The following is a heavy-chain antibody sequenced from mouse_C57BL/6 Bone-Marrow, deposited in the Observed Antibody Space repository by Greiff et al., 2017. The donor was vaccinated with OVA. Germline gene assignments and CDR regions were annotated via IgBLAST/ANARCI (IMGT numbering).Heavy chain of an antibody. Sequence: EVQLQQSGTVLARPGASVKMSCKTSGYTFTSYWMHWVKQRPGQGLEWIGAIYPGNSDTSYNQKFKGKAKLTAVTSASTAYMELSSLTNEDSAVYYCTNAFTTVVATDYFDYWGQGTTLTVSS. CDR3: TNAFTTVVATDYFDY. V-gene: IGHV1-5*01. CDR2: IYPGNSDT. D-gene: IGHD1-1*01. J-gene: IGHJ2*01. CDR1: GYTFTSYW.